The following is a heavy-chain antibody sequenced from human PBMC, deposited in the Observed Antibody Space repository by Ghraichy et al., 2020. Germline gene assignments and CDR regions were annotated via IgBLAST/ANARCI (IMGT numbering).Heavy chain of an antibody. D-gene: IGHD6-19*01. Sequence: ASVKVSCKASGYNFTGYYMHWVRQAPGQGLEWMGRINPNSGGTNYAQKFQGRVTMTRDTSISTAYMELSRLRSDDTAVYYCARERAASGWPLHDAFDIWGQGTMVTVSS. CDR1: GYNFTGYY. CDR2: INPNSGGT. V-gene: IGHV1-2*06. CDR3: ARERAASGWPLHDAFDI. J-gene: IGHJ3*02.